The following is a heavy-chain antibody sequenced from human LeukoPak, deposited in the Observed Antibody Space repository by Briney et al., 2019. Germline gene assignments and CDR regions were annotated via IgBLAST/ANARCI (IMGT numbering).Heavy chain of an antibody. Sequence: PSQTLSLTCTVSGGSISSGDYYWSWIRQPPGKGLEWIGYIYYSGSTYYNPSLKSRVTISVDTSKNQFSLKLTSVIAADTAIYCCARERALHCTSGTCYSGYFDPWGQGILVTVSS. CDR3: ARERALHCTSGTCYSGYFDP. D-gene: IGHD2-21*02. CDR1: GGSISSGDYY. J-gene: IGHJ5*02. CDR2: IYYSGST. V-gene: IGHV4-30-4*08.